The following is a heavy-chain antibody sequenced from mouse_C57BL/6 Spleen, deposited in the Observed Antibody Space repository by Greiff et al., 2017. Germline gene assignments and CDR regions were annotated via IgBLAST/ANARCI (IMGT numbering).Heavy chain of an antibody. V-gene: IGHV1-81*01. CDR1: GYTFTSYG. CDR2: IYPRSGNT. J-gene: IGHJ2*01. CDR3: AGPLITTVVATGGY. D-gene: IGHD1-1*01. Sequence: VQLQQSGAELARPGASVKLSCKASGYTFTSYGIRWVKQRTGQGLEWIGEIYPRSGNTYYNEKFKGKATLTADKTSSTAYMGLRSLTSEDSAVYFCAGPLITTVVATGGYWGQGTTLTVSS.